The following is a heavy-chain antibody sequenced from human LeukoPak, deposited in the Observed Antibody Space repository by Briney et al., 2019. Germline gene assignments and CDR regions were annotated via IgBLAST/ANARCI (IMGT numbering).Heavy chain of an antibody. J-gene: IGHJ4*02. Sequence: GGPLRLSCAASGFTFSSYEMNWVRQAPGKGLEWVSYISSSGSTIYYAGSVKGRFTISRDNAKNSLYLQMNSLRAEDTAVYYCASLSYCSGGSCYKQKFDYWGQGTLVTVSS. V-gene: IGHV3-48*03. CDR1: GFTFSSYE. CDR2: ISSSGSTI. CDR3: ASLSYCSGGSCYKQKFDY. D-gene: IGHD2-15*01.